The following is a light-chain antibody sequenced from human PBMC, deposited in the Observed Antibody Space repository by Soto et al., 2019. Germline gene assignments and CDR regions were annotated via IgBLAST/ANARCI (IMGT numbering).Light chain of an antibody. CDR1: QSISNW. V-gene: IGKV1-5*03. CDR2: EAS. CDR3: QQYNSYLRWT. J-gene: IGKJ1*01. Sequence: DIQMTQSPSTLSASVGDRVTISCRASQSISNWLDWYQQKPGKAPKVLIYEASSLESGVPSRFSGSGSGTEFTLTISSLQLDDFATYFCQQYNSYLRWTFGQGTKVDIK.